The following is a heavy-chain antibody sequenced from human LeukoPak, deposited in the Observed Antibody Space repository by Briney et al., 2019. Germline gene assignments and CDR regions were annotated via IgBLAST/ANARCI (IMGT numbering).Heavy chain of an antibody. Sequence: PSETLSLTCTVSGGSISSSSYYCGWIRQPPGKGLEWIGSIYYSGSTYYNPSLKSRVTISVDTSKNQFSLKLSSVTAADTAVYYCARTYYYDSYYFDYWGQGTLVTVSS. CDR1: GGSISSSSYY. CDR2: IYYSGST. J-gene: IGHJ4*02. CDR3: ARTYYYDSYYFDY. D-gene: IGHD3-22*01. V-gene: IGHV4-39*01.